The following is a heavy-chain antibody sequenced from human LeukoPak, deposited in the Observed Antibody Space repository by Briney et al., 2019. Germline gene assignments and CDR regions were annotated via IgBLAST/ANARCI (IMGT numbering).Heavy chain of an antibody. Sequence: PGRSLRLSCAASGFTFSSYAMTWVRQTPGKGLEWVSSIRGGGSRTFYADSVKGRFTISRDNSKNTVSLQMNSLRAEDTAVYYCARDPNGDYIGAFDMWGPGTMVTVSS. J-gene: IGHJ3*02. CDR2: IRGGGSRT. D-gene: IGHD4-17*01. V-gene: IGHV3-23*01. CDR3: ARDPNGDYIGAFDM. CDR1: GFTFSSYA.